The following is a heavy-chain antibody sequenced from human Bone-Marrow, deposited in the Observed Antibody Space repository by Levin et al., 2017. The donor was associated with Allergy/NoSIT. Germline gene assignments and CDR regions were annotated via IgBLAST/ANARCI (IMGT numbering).Heavy chain of an antibody. CDR2: INPKTGGT. J-gene: IGHJ4*02. CDR1: GYTFTAYY. CDR3: AREPIGGRRAIDY. V-gene: IGHV1-2*02. Sequence: ASVKVSCAASGYTFTAYYIHWVRQAPGQGLEWMGWINPKTGGTNYAQRFQGRVTVTTDTSITTAYLDLTRLKSDDTAVYYCAREPIGGRRAIDYWGQGTLVTVSS. D-gene: IGHD1-26*01.